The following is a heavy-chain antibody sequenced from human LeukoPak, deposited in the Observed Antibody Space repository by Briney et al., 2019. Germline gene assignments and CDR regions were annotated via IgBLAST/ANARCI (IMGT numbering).Heavy chain of an antibody. Sequence: GGSLRLSCSASGFTFSDSYMSWSRQALGKGPEWVAYISSSGSTIYYADSVKGRFTISRDNAKNSLYLQMNSLRAEDTAVYYCAREYSGYDSYLDYWGQGTLVTVSS. CDR2: ISSSGSTI. CDR1: GFTFSDSY. J-gene: IGHJ4*02. V-gene: IGHV3-11*01. CDR3: AREYSGYDSYLDY. D-gene: IGHD5-12*01.